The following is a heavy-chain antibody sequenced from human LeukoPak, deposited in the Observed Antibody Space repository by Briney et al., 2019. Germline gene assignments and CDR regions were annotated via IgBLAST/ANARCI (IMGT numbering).Heavy chain of an antibody. CDR2: ISDSGGTT. CDR1: GFTFRSYA. V-gene: IGHV3-23*01. CDR3: AKERRLDYSSGWYGFDY. J-gene: IGHJ4*02. Sequence: GGSLRLSCAASGFTFRSYAVSWVRQAPGKGLEWVSIISDSGGTTFYPDSVKGRFTVSRDNSKNKLYLQMNSLRAEDTAVYYCAKERRLDYSSGWYGFDYWGQGTLVTVSS. D-gene: IGHD6-19*01.